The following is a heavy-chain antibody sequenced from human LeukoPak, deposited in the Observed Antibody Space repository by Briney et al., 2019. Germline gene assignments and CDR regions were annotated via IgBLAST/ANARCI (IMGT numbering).Heavy chain of an antibody. V-gene: IGHV1-69*06. J-gene: IGHJ4*02. D-gene: IGHD3-10*01. CDR2: IIPIFGTA. CDR1: GGTFSSYA. Sequence: SVKVSCKASGGTFSSYAISWVRQAPGQGLEWMGGIIPIFGTASYAQKFQGRVTITADKSTSTAYMELSSLRSEDTAVYYCARKAMYRGVLRDYFDYWGQGTLVTVSS. CDR3: ARKAMYRGVLRDYFDY.